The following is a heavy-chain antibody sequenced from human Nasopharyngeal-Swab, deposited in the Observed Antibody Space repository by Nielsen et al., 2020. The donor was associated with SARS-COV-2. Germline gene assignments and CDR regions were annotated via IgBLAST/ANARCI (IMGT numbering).Heavy chain of an antibody. J-gene: IGHJ4*02. Sequence: VRQMPGKGLEWLGRIGDKDHNYATTYGASVKGRFTISRDDSKNTAFLQMDSLKTEDTALYYCTTDFYFDYRGQGTLVTVSS. V-gene: IGHV3-73*01. CDR2: IGDKDHNYAT. CDR3: TTDFYFDY.